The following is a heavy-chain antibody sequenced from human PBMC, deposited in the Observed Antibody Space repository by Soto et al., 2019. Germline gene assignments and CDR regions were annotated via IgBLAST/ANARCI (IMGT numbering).Heavy chain of an antibody. CDR3: ARDPRGYCSGGSCYWFDY. D-gene: IGHD2-15*01. V-gene: IGHV1-2*02. Sequence: ASVKVSCKASGYTFTGYYMHWVRQAPGQGLERMGWINTNSGSTNYAQKLQGRVTMTTDTSTSTSYMELRSLRSDDTAVYYCARDPRGYCSGGSCYWFDYWGQGTLVTVSS. CDR1: GYTFTGYY. J-gene: IGHJ4*02. CDR2: INTNSGST.